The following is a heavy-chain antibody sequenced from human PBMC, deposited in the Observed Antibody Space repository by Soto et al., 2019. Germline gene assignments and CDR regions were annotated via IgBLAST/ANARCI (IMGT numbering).Heavy chain of an antibody. V-gene: IGHV3-48*02. Sequence: EVQLVESGGGLVQPGGSLRPSCAASGFTLSSYAMNWLRQAPGKGLEWVSYISSSSSNIQYAGSVKGRFTISRDNAKNSLYLQMNSLRDEDTAVYYCARDCSLGNRWCRWFDPWGQGTLVTVAS. CDR1: GFTLSSYA. J-gene: IGHJ5*02. CDR3: ARDCSLGNRWCRWFDP. D-gene: IGHD2-8*02. CDR2: ISSSSSNI.